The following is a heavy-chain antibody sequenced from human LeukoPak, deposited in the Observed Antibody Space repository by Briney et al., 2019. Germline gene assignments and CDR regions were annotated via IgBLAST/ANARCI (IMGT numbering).Heavy chain of an antibody. J-gene: IGHJ3*02. CDR2: INPNSGGT. V-gene: IGHV1-2*02. CDR1: GYTFTSYG. Sequence: ASVKVSCKASGYTFTSYGISWVRQAPGQGLEWMGWINPNSGGTNYAQKFHGRVIMTRDTSITTAYMELSRLRSDDTAVYYCARENNWNVRAFDIWGQGTMVTVSS. CDR3: ARENNWNVRAFDI. D-gene: IGHD1-20*01.